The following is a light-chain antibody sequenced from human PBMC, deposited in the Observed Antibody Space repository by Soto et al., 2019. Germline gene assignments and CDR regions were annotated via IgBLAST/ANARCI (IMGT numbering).Light chain of an antibody. V-gene: IGLV1-44*01. CDR1: SSNTGSNS. J-gene: IGLJ2*01. Sequence: QSVLSQPPSASGTPGQTVTISCSGSSSNTGSNSVDWYQQLPGTAPKLLIYRNNQRPSGVPDRFSGSKSGTSASLAISGLQAEDEDDYYCASWDGSLNRSVFGGGTKLTVL. CDR2: RNN. CDR3: ASWDGSLNRSV.